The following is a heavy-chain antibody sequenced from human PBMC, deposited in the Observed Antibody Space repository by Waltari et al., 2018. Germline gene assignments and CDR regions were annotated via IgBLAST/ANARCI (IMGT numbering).Heavy chain of an antibody. CDR3: ASSERVYCSSTSCRFDP. J-gene: IGHJ5*02. Sequence: QLQLQESGPGLVKPSETLSLTCTVSGGSISSSSYYWVWNRQLPGKGLEWIGSIYYSGSTYYNPSLKSRVTISVDTSKNQFSLKLSSVTAADTAVYYCASSERVYCSSTSCRFDPWGQGTLVTVSS. V-gene: IGHV4-39*01. CDR2: IYYSGST. CDR1: GGSISSSSYY. D-gene: IGHD2-2*01.